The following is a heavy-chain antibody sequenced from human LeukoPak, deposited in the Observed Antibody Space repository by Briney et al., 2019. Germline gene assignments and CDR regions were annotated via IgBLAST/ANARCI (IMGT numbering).Heavy chain of an antibody. Sequence: SETLSLTCTVSGGSISSYYWSWIRQPPGKGLEWIGYIYYSGSTNYNPSLKSRVTISVDTSKNQFSLKLSSVTAADTAVYYCARAGYDFWSGYSGFDYWGQGALVTVSS. CDR1: GGSISSYY. CDR2: IYYSGST. CDR3: ARAGYDFWSGYSGFDY. D-gene: IGHD3-3*01. V-gene: IGHV4-59*01. J-gene: IGHJ4*02.